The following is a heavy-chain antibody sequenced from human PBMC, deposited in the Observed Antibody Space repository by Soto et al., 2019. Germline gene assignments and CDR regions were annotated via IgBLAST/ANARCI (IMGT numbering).Heavy chain of an antibody. CDR2: IYYSGST. Sequence: PSETLSLTCTVSGGSISSSNYYWGWIRQPPGKGLEWIGSIYYSGSTYYNPSLKSRVTISVDTSKNQFSLKLSSVTAADTAVYYCARRGYCTNGVCYYGMDVWGQGTKVTVSS. J-gene: IGHJ6*02. CDR3: ARRGYCTNGVCYYGMDV. CDR1: GGSISSSNYY. D-gene: IGHD2-8*01. V-gene: IGHV4-39*07.